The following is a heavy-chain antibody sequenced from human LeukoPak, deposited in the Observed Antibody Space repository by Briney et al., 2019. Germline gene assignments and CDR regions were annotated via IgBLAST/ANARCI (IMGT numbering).Heavy chain of an antibody. D-gene: IGHD3-10*01. CDR2: MNPNSGNT. J-gene: IGHJ6*03. V-gene: IGHV1-8*01. CDR3: ARGRGGFTMVRGVIGYYYYMDV. Sequence: ASVKVSCKASGYTFTSYDINWVRQATGQGLEWMEWMNPNSGNTGYAQKFQGRVTMTRNTSISTAYMELSSLRSEDTAVYYCARGRGGFTMVRGVIGYYYYMDVWGKGTTVTVSS. CDR1: GYTFTSYD.